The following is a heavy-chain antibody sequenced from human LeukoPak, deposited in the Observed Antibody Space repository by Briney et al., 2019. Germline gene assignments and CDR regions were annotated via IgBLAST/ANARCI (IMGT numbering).Heavy chain of an antibody. J-gene: IGHJ4*02. CDR2: ISPYNVNT. CDR1: GYMFTSYG. V-gene: IGHV1-18*01. Sequence: ASVKVSCKASGYMFTSYGISWVRQAPGQGLDWMGWISPYNVNTKYAQKFQGRVTMTSDTSTSTTHLELRSLRSDDTAVYYCARDTGTITAQGYCSGGSCYSNYWGQGTLVTVSS. D-gene: IGHD2-15*01. CDR3: ARDTGTITAQGYCSGGSCYSNY.